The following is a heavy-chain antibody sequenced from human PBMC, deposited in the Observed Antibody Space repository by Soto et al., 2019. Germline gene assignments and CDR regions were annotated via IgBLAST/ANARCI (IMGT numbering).Heavy chain of an antibody. CDR1: GFNFDDYA. CDR3: ARSGSLEANYYYGMDV. V-gene: IGHV3-9*01. J-gene: IGHJ6*02. D-gene: IGHD1-26*01. Sequence: EVQLVESGGGLVQPGRSLRLSCAASGFNFDDYAMPWVRQVPGKGLDWVASLSWNSDVMAYADSVKGRFTISRDNAKNSLYLQMNSLRTEDTAFYYCARSGSLEANYYYGMDVWGQGTTVTVSS. CDR2: LSWNSDVM.